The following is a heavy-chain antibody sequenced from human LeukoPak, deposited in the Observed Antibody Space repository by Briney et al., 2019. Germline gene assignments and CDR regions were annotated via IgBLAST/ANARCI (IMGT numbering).Heavy chain of an antibody. CDR1: GFTYSSYA. CDR3: AKDRRSTGWSDY. CDR2: ISVTGSSA. D-gene: IGHD6-19*01. J-gene: IGHJ4*02. V-gene: IGHV3-23*01. Sequence: PGGSLRLSCAASGFTYSSYAVTWVRQAPGRGLEWVSSISVTGSSAYYADSVKGRFTISRDNSMNTVDLQMNSLRADDTAVYYCAKDRRSTGWSDYWGQGTLVTVSS.